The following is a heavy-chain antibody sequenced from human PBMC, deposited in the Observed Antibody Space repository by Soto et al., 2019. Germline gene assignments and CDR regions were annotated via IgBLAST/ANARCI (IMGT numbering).Heavy chain of an antibody. CDR1: GFTFEDNT. CDR2: ISWDGGTT. V-gene: IGHV3-43*01. D-gene: IGHD3-16*01. CDR3: ATDGSQKDDDGNWLGS. Sequence: EVQLVESGGDVVQPGGSLRLSGAASGFTFEDNTIHWVRQVPGKALEWVSLISWDGGTTYYTHSVKGRFTISRDNSKNSLYLQMNSLRPEDTALYYCATDGSQKDDDGNWLGSWGQGTLVTVSS. J-gene: IGHJ5*01.